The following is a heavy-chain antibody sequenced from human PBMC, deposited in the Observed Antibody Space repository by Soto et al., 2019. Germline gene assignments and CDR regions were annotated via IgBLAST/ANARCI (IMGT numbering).Heavy chain of an antibody. J-gene: IGHJ4*02. Sequence: EVQLVESGGGLVKPGGSLRLSCAASGFTFSSYSMNWVRQAPGKGLEWVSSISSSSSYIYYADSVKGRFTISRDNAKNSLYLQMNSLRAEDTAVYYCARPNIAAAGTAGGGYWGQGTLVNVSS. CDR1: GFTFSSYS. CDR3: ARPNIAAAGTAGGGY. CDR2: ISSSSSYI. D-gene: IGHD6-13*01. V-gene: IGHV3-21*01.